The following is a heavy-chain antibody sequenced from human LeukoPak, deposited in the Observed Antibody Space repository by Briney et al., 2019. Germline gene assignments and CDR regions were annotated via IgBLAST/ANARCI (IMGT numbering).Heavy chain of an antibody. CDR2: IYYSGST. V-gene: IGHV4-59*01. CDR1: GGSISSYY. CDR3: ARGDYYYDSSGYGFYFDY. J-gene: IGHJ4*02. Sequence: SGTLSLTCTVSGGSISSYYWSWIRQPPGKGLEWIGYIYYSGSTNYNPSLKSRVTISVDTSKNQFSLKLSSVTAADTAVYYCARGDYYYDSSGYGFYFDYWGQGTLVTVSS. D-gene: IGHD3-22*01.